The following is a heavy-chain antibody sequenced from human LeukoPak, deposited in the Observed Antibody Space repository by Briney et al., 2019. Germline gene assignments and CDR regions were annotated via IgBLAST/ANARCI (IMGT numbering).Heavy chain of an antibody. J-gene: IGHJ4*02. Sequence: PSETLSLTCTVSGGSISSYYWSWIRQPPGKGLEWIGYIYYSGTTNYNPSLKSRVTISVDTSKNQSSLKLSSVTAADTAVYYCARGVYIAAAQYGYWGQGTLVTASS. V-gene: IGHV4-59*01. CDR2: IYYSGTT. CDR3: ARGVYIAAAQYGY. CDR1: GGSISSYY. D-gene: IGHD6-13*01.